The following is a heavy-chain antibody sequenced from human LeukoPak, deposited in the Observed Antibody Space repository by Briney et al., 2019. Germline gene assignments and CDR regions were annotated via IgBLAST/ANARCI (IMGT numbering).Heavy chain of an antibody. CDR1: GGSFSGYY. CDR2: INHSGST. CDR3: ARDYDVLTAYPPTQLFDP. J-gene: IGHJ5*02. V-gene: IGHV4-34*01. Sequence: NPSETLSLTCAVYGGSFSGYYWSWIRQPPGKGLEWIGEINHSGSTNYNPSLKSRVTMSVDTSKNQFSLKLNSVTAADTAVYYCARDYDVLTAYPPTQLFDPWGQGTLVTVSS. D-gene: IGHD3-9*01.